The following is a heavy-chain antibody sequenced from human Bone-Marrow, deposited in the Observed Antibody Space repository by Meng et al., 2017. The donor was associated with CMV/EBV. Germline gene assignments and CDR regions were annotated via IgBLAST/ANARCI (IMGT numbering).Heavy chain of an antibody. J-gene: IGHJ4*02. CDR1: GGSISSYY. CDR3: ARGTGYYTLFDY. V-gene: IGHV4-59*01. CDR2: IYYSGST. Sequence: GSLRLSCTVSGGSISSYYWSWIRQPPGKGLEWIGYIYYSGSTNYNPSLKSRVTISVDTSKNQFSLKLSSVTAADTAVYYCARGTGYYTLFDYCGQGTLVTVSS. D-gene: IGHD3/OR15-3a*01.